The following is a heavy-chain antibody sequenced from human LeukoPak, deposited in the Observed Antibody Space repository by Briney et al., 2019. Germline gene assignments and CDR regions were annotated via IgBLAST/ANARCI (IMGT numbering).Heavy chain of an antibody. CDR3: ARDHQYYDSSGYGFDY. Sequence: GGSRRPSCAASGFTSSSYSMTWVRQAPGKGLEWVSYISSSSSTIYYADSVKGRFTISRDNAENSLYLQMNSLRAEDTAVYYCARDHQYYDSSGYGFDYWGQGTLVTVSS. V-gene: IGHV3-48*04. D-gene: IGHD3-22*01. CDR2: ISSSSSTI. CDR1: GFTSSSYS. J-gene: IGHJ4*02.